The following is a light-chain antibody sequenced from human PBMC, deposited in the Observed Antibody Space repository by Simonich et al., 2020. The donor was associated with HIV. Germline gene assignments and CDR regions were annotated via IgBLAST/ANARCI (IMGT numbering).Light chain of an antibody. CDR2: AAS. CDR3: QQYSSYLT. J-gene: IGKJ3*01. CDR1: QDITSY. Sequence: IQLTQSPSFLSASVGDRVPITCRASQDITSYIACYQQKPGKAPKLLIYAASTLQSGVPSRVSGRGSATEFTLTISSLQPEDFATYYCQQYSSYLTFGPGTKVDIK. V-gene: IGKV1-9*01.